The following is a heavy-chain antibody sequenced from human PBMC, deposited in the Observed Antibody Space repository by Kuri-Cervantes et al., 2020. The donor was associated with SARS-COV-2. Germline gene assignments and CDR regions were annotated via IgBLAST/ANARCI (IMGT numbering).Heavy chain of an antibody. CDR1: GGSFSGYY. CDR3: ARGTGDDYYYYYYMDV. CDR2: INHSGST. V-gene: IGHV4-34*01. D-gene: IGHD1-1*01. J-gene: IGHJ6*03. Sequence: SQTLSLTCAVYGGSFSGYYCSWIRQPPGKGLEWIGEINHSGSTNYNPSLKSRVTISVDTSKDQFSLKLSSVTAADTAVYYCARGTGDDYYYYYYMDVWGKGTTVTVSS.